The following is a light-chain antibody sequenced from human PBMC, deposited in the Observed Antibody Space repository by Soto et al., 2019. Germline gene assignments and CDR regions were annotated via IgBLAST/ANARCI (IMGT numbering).Light chain of an antibody. Sequence: DIQMTQSPSTLSASVGDRVTITCRASQSISSWLAWYQQKPGRAPKLLIYKASGLESGVPSRFSSSGAGTEFTLTISSLQPDDFATYSCQQYKTYPWTFGQGTKVEI. J-gene: IGKJ1*01. CDR2: KAS. V-gene: IGKV1-5*03. CDR1: QSISSW. CDR3: QQYKTYPWT.